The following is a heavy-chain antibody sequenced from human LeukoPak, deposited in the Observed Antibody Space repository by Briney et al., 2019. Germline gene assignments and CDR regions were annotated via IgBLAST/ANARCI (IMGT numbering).Heavy chain of an antibody. Sequence: GSSVKVSCKASGGTFSSYTISWVRQAPGQGLEWMGGIIPIFGTANYAQKFQGRVTITADESTSTAYMELSSLRSEDTAVYYCARDSIAVVPAATYHAFDIWGQGTMVTVSS. J-gene: IGHJ3*02. D-gene: IGHD2-2*01. V-gene: IGHV1-69*01. CDR2: IIPIFGTA. CDR1: GGTFSSYT. CDR3: ARDSIAVVPAATYHAFDI.